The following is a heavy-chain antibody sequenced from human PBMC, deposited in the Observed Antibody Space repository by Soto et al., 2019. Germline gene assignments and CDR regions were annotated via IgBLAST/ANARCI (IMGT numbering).Heavy chain of an antibody. Sequence: SETLSLTCTVSGGSISSGDYYWSWIRQPPGTGLEWIGYIYYSGSTYYNPSLESRITISVDTSKNQFSLKLSSVTAADTAVYYCARADSSGYSYFDYWGQGSLVTSPQ. D-gene: IGHD3-22*01. CDR1: GGSISSGDYY. CDR2: IYYSGST. J-gene: IGHJ4*02. CDR3: ARADSSGYSYFDY. V-gene: IGHV4-30-4*01.